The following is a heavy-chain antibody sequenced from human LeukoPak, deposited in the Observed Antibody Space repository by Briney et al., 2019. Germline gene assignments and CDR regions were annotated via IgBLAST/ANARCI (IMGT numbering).Heavy chain of an antibody. CDR1: GFTFSSYA. CDR2: ISYDGSNK. Sequence: GGSLRLSCAASGFTFSSYAMHWVRQAPGKGLEWVAVISYDGSNKYYADSVKGRFTISRDNSKNTLYLQMNSLRAEDTAVYYCARVRGDRVDGGYYFDYWGQGTLVTVSS. CDR3: ARVRGDRVDGGYYFDY. D-gene: IGHD3-16*01. J-gene: IGHJ4*02. V-gene: IGHV3-30-3*01.